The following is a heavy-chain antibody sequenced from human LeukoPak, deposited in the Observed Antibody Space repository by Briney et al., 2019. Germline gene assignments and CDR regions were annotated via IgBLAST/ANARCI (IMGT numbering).Heavy chain of an antibody. V-gene: IGHV4-39*07. CDR2: IYYSGST. CDR3: ARELSYCSSTSCYRGPLDAFDI. D-gene: IGHD2-2*02. J-gene: IGHJ3*02. Sequence: SETLSLTCTVSGGSISSSSYYWGWIRQPPGKGLEWIGSIYYSGSTYYNPSLKSRVTISVDTSKNQFSLKLSSVTAADTAVYYCARELSYCSSTSCYRGPLDAFDIWGQGTMVTVSS. CDR1: GGSISSSSYY.